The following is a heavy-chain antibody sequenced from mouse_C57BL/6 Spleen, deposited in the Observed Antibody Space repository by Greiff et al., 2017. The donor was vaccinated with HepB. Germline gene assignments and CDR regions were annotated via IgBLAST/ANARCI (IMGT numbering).Heavy chain of an antibody. CDR1: GYTFTSYW. CDR3: ARRRGYYDLAWFAY. Sequence: QVQLQQPGAELVMPGASVKLSCKASGYTFTSYWMHWVKQRPGQGLEWIGEIDPSDSYTNYNQKFKGKSTLTVDKSSSTAYMQLSSLTSEDSAVYYCARRRGYYDLAWFAYWGQGTLVTVSA. D-gene: IGHD1-1*02. V-gene: IGHV1-69*01. CDR2: IDPSDSYT. J-gene: IGHJ3*01.